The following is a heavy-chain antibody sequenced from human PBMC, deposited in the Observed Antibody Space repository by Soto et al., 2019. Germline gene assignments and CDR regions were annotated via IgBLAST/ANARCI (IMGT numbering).Heavy chain of an antibody. V-gene: IGHV1-69*01. CDR2: IIPIFGTA. J-gene: IGHJ4*02. CDR3: ARDSVRSSWYGGAFDS. D-gene: IGHD6-13*01. CDR1: ACNFSSYA. Sequence: QVQLVQSGAEVKKPGSSVKVSCKASACNFSSYAISWVRQAPGQGLEWMGGIIPIFGTANYAQKFQGRVTNTADHSKSAAYMELSSLRSEDTAVYYCARDSVRSSWYGGAFDSWGQVTLVTVSS.